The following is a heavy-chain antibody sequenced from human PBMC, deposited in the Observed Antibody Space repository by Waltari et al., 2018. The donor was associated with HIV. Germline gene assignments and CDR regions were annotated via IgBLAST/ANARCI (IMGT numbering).Heavy chain of an antibody. D-gene: IGHD2-15*01. CDR2: IYYSGST. CDR1: GGSISSYY. Sequence: QVQLQESGPGLVKPSETLSLTCTVSGGSISSYYWSWIRQPPGKGLEWIGYIYYSGSTNYNPALKSRVTISVDTSKNQFSLKLSSVTAADTAVYYCARGKGVYCSGGSCQGWFDPWGQGTLVTVSS. CDR3: ARGKGVYCSGGSCQGWFDP. V-gene: IGHV4-59*01. J-gene: IGHJ5*02.